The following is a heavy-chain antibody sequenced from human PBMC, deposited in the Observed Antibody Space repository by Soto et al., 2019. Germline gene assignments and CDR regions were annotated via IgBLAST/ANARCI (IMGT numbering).Heavy chain of an antibody. Sequence: SDNLSLTSKVSGDSITNSYWRWIRQPPGKGLEYIGYMIYSGLTNSNPSLTSRVTMSVDTSKNHFSLRLSSVTAADTAVYYCARGYDGGGYIALDIVGRGTMVTVS. CDR1: GDSITNSY. V-gene: IGHV4-59*13. J-gene: IGHJ3*02. CDR3: ARGYDGGGYIALDI. CDR2: MIYSGLT. D-gene: IGHD2-15*01.